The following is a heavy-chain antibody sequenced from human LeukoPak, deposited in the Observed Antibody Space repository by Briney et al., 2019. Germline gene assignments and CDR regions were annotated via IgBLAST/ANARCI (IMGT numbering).Heavy chain of an antibody. Sequence: GGSLRLSCAASGFTFNNYAMTWVRQAPGKGLEWVSTIIGSGGNTDYADSVKGRFTISRDNSKDTLFLQMDSLRVEDTAVYYCATFCSGGDCYTFAPWGQGTLVTVSS. CDR3: ATFCSGGDCYTFAP. CDR1: GFTFNNYA. V-gene: IGHV3-23*01. D-gene: IGHD2-21*02. CDR2: IIGSGGNT. J-gene: IGHJ5*02.